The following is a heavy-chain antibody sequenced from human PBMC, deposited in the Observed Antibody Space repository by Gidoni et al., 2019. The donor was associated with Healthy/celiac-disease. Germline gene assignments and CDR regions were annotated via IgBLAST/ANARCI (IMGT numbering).Heavy chain of an antibody. CDR3: ARVGYYDSSGYFAGFDY. D-gene: IGHD3-22*01. V-gene: IGHV3-48*01. Sequence: EVQLVESGGGLVQPGGSLRLSCAASGFTFSSYSMNWVRQAPGKGLEWVSYISSSSSTIYYADSVKGRFTISRDNAKNSLYLQMNSLRAEDTAVYYCARVGYYDSSGYFAGFDYWGQGTLVTVSS. J-gene: IGHJ4*02. CDR1: GFTFSSYS. CDR2: ISSSSSTI.